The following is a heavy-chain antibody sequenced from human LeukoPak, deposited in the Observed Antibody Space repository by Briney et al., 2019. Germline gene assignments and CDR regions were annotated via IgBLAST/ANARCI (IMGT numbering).Heavy chain of an antibody. CDR2: ISGSGSST. J-gene: IGHJ4*02. D-gene: IGHD3-16*02. CDR3: AKSRFGGVIVDFDY. V-gene: IGHV3-23*01. Sequence: GGSLRLSCAASGFTFSSYVMSWVRQAPGKGLEWVSGISGSGSSTYYADSVKGRFTISGDNSKNMLYLQMNSLRAEDTAVYYCAKSRFGGVIVDFDYWGQGTLVTVSS. CDR1: GFTFSSYV.